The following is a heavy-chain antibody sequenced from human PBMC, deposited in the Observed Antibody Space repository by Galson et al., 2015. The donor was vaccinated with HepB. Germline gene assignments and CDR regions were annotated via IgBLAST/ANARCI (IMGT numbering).Heavy chain of an antibody. CDR3: ARDLALCRSCTPLGDY. D-gene: IGHD6-13*01. V-gene: IGHV3-66*01. CDR2: IYSGGST. J-gene: IGHJ4*02. Sequence: SLRLSCAASGFTVSSNYMSWVRQAPGKGLEWVSVIYSGGSTYYADSVKGRFTISRDNSKNTLYLQMNSLRAEDTAVYYCARDLALCRSCTPLGDYWGQGTLVTVSS. CDR1: GFTVSSNY.